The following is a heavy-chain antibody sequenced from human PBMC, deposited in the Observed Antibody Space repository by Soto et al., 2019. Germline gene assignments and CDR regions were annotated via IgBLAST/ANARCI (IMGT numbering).Heavy chain of an antibody. CDR2: IHYSGSA. CDR1: GGSVSSGSYY. J-gene: IGHJ4*02. CDR3: ARLEYYDYVWGSYRSPYYFDY. D-gene: IGHD3-16*02. V-gene: IGHV4-61*01. Sequence: QVQLQESGPGLVKPSETLSLTCTVSGGSVSSGSYYWSWIRQPPGKGLEWIGYIHYSGSADDSPSLKSRVTISIDTSKDEFSLNLSSVTGADTAVYYCARLEYYDYVWGSYRSPYYFDYWGQGTFVTVSS.